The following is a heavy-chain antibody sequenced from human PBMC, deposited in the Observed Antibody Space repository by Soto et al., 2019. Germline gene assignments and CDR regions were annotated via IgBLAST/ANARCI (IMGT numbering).Heavy chain of an antibody. D-gene: IGHD2-2*01. CDR3: ARECSGSTSSSYDGMYV. V-gene: IGHV4-4*02. CDR2: IYHSGST. Sequence: QVQLQESGPGLVKPSGTLSLTCAVSGDSISSDNWWSWVRQPPGKGLEWVGEIYHSGSTNYNPSLKSRFTLSLDKSTNQFSLNLSSVTAADTAVYYSARECSGSTSSSYDGMYVWGQVTTGAFS. J-gene: IGHJ6*02. CDR1: GDSISSDNW.